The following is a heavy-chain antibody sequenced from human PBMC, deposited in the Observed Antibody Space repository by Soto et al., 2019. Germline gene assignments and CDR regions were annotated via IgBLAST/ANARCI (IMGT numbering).Heavy chain of an antibody. J-gene: IGHJ4*02. CDR1: GFTFSSYA. CDR2: LSKGGEST. V-gene: IGHV3-23*01. CDR3: AKATRLDY. Sequence: GGSLRLSCAAFGFTFSSYAMNWVRQAPGKGLEWVSGLSKGGESTYYADSVKGRFTISRDNSKDTLYLQMNSLRAEDTAVYYCAKATRLDYWGQGTLVTVSS.